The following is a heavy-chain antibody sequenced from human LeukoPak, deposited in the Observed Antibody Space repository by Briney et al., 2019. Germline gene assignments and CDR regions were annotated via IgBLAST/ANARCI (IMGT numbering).Heavy chain of an antibody. J-gene: IGHJ5*02. CDR1: GGSFRGYY. CDR3: ARASGYSYGNVGVRTGRYWFHP. Sequence: SETLSLTCAVYGGSFRGYYWSWIRQPPGKGQECIGEINHSGSTNYNPSLKSRVTISVDTSKNQFSLTLRSVTAADTAVYYGARASGYSYGNVGVRTGRYWFHPWGEGTLVPVPS. D-gene: IGHD5-18*01. V-gene: IGHV4-34*01. CDR2: INHSGST.